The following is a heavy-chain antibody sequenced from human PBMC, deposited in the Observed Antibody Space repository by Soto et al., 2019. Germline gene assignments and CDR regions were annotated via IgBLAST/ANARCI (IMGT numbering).Heavy chain of an antibody. CDR2: IYWSGST. V-gene: IGHV4-31*03. D-gene: IGHD2-2*01. J-gene: IGHJ5*02. CDR3: ARVPDR. Sequence: SETLCLTYTVSAGSTEGGGYYWSWVRQHPGQGLEWIGHIYWSGSTSFNPSLKSRVSILLDTPKNQFSLKLSSVTAADTAVYYCARVPDRWGQGTLVTVSS. CDR1: AGSTEGGGYY.